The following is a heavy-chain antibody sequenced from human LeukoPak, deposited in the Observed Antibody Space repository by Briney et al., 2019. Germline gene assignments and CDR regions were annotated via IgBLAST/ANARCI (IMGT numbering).Heavy chain of an antibody. CDR1: GGSSSGYY. Sequence: SETLSLTCTVTGGSSSGYYWSWIRQPPGKGLEWIGYVYNSEYTSYNPSLRSRVSISFDTSENQFSLSLTSVTAADTALYYCARNLGSNYSYLFDYWGQGTLVTVSS. CDR3: ARNLGSNYSYLFDY. CDR2: VYNSEYT. J-gene: IGHJ4*02. D-gene: IGHD5-24*01. V-gene: IGHV4-59*08.